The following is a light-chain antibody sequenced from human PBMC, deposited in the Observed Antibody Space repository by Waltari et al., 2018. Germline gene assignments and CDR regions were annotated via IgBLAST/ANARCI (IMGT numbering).Light chain of an antibody. CDR3: QQYNDFPWT. J-gene: IGKJ1*01. CDR1: QSVNTW. CDR2: KAS. Sequence: DIQMTQSPSTLSASVGDRVTITCRASQSVNTWLAWFQQLPGKAPKVLIYKASNLEPGVPSRFSGSGSGTDFTLTISSLQPDYFASYYCQQYNDFPWTFGQGTKVEIK. V-gene: IGKV1-5*03.